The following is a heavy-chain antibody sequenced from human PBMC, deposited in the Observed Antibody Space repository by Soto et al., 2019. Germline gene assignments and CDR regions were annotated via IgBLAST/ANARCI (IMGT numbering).Heavy chain of an antibody. D-gene: IGHD4-4*01. Sequence: QVQLVESGGGVVQPGRSLRLSCAASGFTFSSYAMQWVRQVPGKGLEWVAVISYDGSNKYYADSVKGRFTISRDNSKNTLYLQMNSLRTEDTAVYYCARPLWINDYNWAYFDLWGPGTLVTVSS. CDR3: ARPLWINDYNWAYFDL. CDR1: GFTFSSYA. V-gene: IGHV3-30-3*01. J-gene: IGHJ2*01. CDR2: ISYDGSNK.